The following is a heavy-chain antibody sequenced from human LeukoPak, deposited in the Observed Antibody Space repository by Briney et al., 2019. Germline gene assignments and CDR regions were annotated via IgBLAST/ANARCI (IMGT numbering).Heavy chain of an antibody. V-gene: IGHV3-23*01. CDR2: ISGSGGST. CDR1: GFTFSSYA. J-gene: IGHJ4*02. CDR3: AKAGAYYYDSSVDY. Sequence: GGSLRLSCAASGFTFSSYAMSWVRQAPGKGLEWVSAISGSGGSTYYADSVKGRFTISRDNSKNTLYLQMNSLRAEDTAVYYCAKAGAYYYDSSVDYWGQGTLLTVSS. D-gene: IGHD3-22*01.